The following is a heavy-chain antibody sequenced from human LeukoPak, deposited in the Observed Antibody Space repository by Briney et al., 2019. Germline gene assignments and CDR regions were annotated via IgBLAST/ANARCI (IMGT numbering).Heavy chain of an antibody. D-gene: IGHD6-6*01. J-gene: IGHJ4*02. CDR3: AKDISSSSSVFDY. CDR2: ISWNSGSI. Sequence: SLRLSCAASGFTFDDYAMHWVRQAPGKGLEWVSGISWNSGSIGYADSVKGRFTISRDNAKNSLYLQMNSLRAEDTALYYCAKDISSSSSVFDYWGQGTLVTVSS. V-gene: IGHV3-9*01. CDR1: GFTFDDYA.